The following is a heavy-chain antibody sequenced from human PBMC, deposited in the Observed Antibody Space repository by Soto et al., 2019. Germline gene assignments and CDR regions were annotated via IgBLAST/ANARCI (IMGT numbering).Heavy chain of an antibody. Sequence: QVQLVESGGGVVQPGRSLRLSCAASGFTFSSYGMHWVRQAPGKGLEWVAVIWYDGSNKYYADSVKGRFTISRDNCKNKLYLQMNSLRAEDTAVYYCASDPVSDSSSLFFDYWGQGTLVTVSS. CDR2: IWYDGSNK. D-gene: IGHD6-13*01. J-gene: IGHJ4*02. V-gene: IGHV3-33*01. CDR1: GFTFSSYG. CDR3: ASDPVSDSSSLFFDY.